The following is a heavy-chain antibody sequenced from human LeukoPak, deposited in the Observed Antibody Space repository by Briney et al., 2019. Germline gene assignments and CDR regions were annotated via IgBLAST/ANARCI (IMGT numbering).Heavy chain of an antibody. CDR1: GFIISSNY. D-gene: IGHD3-22*01. J-gene: IGHJ5*02. CDR3: ARDLGQYYDTSDNWFDP. Sequence: GGSLRLSCAASGFIISSNYMNWVRQAPGKGLVWVSRINSDGINTIYADSVKGRFTISRDNAKNTLNLQMNSLRAEDTAVYYCARDLGQYYDTSDNWFDPWGQGTLVTVSS. V-gene: IGHV3-74*01. CDR2: INSDGINT.